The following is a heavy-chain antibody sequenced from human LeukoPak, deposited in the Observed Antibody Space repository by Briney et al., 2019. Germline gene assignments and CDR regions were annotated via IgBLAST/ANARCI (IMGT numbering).Heavy chain of an antibody. D-gene: IGHD2-21*01. CDR3: AREVDPKRLSCGGDCYGDF. Sequence: GASVKVSCKASGYTFTSYYTHWVRQAPGQGLEWMGIINPSGGSTSYAQKFQGRVTMTRDTSTSTVYMELSSLRSDDTAVYYCAREVDPKRLSCGGDCYGDFWGQGTLVTVSS. CDR2: INPSGGST. J-gene: IGHJ4*02. V-gene: IGHV1-46*01. CDR1: GYTFTSYY.